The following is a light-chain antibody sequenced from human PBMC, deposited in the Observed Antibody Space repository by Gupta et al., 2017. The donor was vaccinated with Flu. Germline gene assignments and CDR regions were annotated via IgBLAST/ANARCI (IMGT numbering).Light chain of an antibody. CDR3: QDYCSSNI. V-gene: IGKV3-20*01. CDR1: QSVNSRF. Sequence: VSTQSPGTLSVSPGERATLSCRASQSVNSRFLGWYQHKPGQPPRLIIYGASTRTRGNPDRFSGSGYETDFTLTSSRQEHEDFAVYCKQDYCSSNIFGLGTKVEGK. CDR2: GAS. J-gene: IGKJ1*01.